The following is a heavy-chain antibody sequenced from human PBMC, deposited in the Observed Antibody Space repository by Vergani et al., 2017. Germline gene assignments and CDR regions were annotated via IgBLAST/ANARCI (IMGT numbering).Heavy chain of an antibody. CDR1: GYSIGSGFY. CDR2: IHNRGNT. V-gene: IGHV4-38-2*01. D-gene: IGHD2-21*01. J-gene: IGHJ2*01. Sequence: QVRLEESGPGLVKPSETLSLTCSVSGYSIGSGFYWAWIRQSPGEGLQWLTSIHNRGNTYHNPSLTSRDPVSLDTSKHRFSLNLTSVTATDTAVYYCARSQGDYWYFDLWGPGSLVTVSS. CDR3: ARSQGDYWYFDL.